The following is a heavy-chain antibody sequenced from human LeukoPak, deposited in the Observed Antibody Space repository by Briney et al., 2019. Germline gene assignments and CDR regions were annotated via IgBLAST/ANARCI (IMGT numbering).Heavy chain of an antibody. V-gene: IGHV1-8*01. CDR3: ARAEAALRYFDWFTSSGHSDY. CDR1: GYTFTSYD. J-gene: IGHJ4*02. Sequence: ASVKVSCKASGYTFTSYDINWVRQATGQGLERMGWMNPNSGNTGYAQKFQGRVTMTRNTSISTAYMELSSLRSEDTAVYFCARAEAALRYFDWFTSSGHSDYWGQGTLVTVSS. D-gene: IGHD3-9*01. CDR2: MNPNSGNT.